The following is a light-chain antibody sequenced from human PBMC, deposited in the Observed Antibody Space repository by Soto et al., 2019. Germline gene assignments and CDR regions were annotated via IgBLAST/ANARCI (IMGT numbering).Light chain of an antibody. V-gene: IGKV3-11*01. Sequence: EIVLTQSPATLSLSPGDRATLSCRASQSVSSYLAWYQQKPGQAPRLLIYGASSRATGIPDRFSRSGSGTDFTLTISRLEPEDFAVYYCQQRSNWPRTFGQGTKVDI. CDR1: QSVSSY. CDR2: GAS. CDR3: QQRSNWPRT. J-gene: IGKJ1*01.